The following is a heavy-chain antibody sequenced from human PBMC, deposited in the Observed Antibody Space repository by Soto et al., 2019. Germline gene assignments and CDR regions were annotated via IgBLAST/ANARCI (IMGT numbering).Heavy chain of an antibody. Sequence: PGGSLILSCAASGFTFNNSRMNWVRQAPGEGLEWIGRIKSKSDGGTTHYAAPVKGRFTISRDDSKNTLSLQMNSLKAEDTALYYCTYYDYNRSDGLEIWGQGTMVTVSS. CDR3: TYYDYNRSDGLEI. V-gene: IGHV3-15*01. CDR1: GFTFNNSR. CDR2: IKSKSDGGTT. J-gene: IGHJ3*02. D-gene: IGHD3-16*01.